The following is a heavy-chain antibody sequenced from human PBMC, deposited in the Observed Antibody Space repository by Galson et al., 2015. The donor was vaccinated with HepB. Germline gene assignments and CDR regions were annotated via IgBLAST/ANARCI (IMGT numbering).Heavy chain of an antibody. V-gene: IGHV1-18*04. J-gene: IGHJ6*02. Sequence: SVKVSCKASGYTFTSYGISWVRQAPGQGLEWMGWISAYNGNTNYAQKPQGRVTMTTDTSTSTAYMELRSLGSDDTAVYYCARDRATVYYYYGMDVWGQGTTVTVSS. CDR1: GYTFTSYG. CDR2: ISAYNGNT. D-gene: IGHD4-11*01. CDR3: ARDRATVYYYYGMDV.